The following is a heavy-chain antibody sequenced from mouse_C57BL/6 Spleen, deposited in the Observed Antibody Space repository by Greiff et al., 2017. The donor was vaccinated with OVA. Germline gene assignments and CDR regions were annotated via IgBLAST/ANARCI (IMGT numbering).Heavy chain of an antibody. J-gene: IGHJ3*01. D-gene: IGHD2-4*01. CDR2: IYPGSGNT. CDR1: GYTFTDYY. V-gene: IGHV1-76*01. Sequence: QVQLQQSGAELVRPGASVKLSCKASGYTFTDYYINWVKQRPGQGLEWIARIYPGSGNTYYNEKFKGKATLTAEKSSSTAYMQLSSLTSEDSAVYFCARSLYYDYAWFAYWGQGTLVTVSA. CDR3: ARSLYYDYAWFAY.